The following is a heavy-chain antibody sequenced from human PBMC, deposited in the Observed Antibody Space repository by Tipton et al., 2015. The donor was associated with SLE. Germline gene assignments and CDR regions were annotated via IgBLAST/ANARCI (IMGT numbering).Heavy chain of an antibody. CDR3: AGMSYPREGYFDY. V-gene: IGHV4-39*07. CDR2: IYYSGST. J-gene: IGHJ4*02. Sequence: TLSLTCTVSGGSISSSSYYWGWIRQPPGKGLEWIGSIYYSGSTYYNPSLKSRVTISVDTSKNQFSLKLSSLTAADTAVYYCAGMSYPREGYFDYWGQGTLVTVSS. CDR1: GGSISSSSYY. D-gene: IGHD1-26*01.